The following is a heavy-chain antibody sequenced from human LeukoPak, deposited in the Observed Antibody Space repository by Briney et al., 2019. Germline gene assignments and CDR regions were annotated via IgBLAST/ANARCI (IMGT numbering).Heavy chain of an antibody. CDR3: ARDQTYCSSTSCYTGYYYYGMDV. CDR1: GGSISSYY. V-gene: IGHV4-4*07. D-gene: IGHD2-2*01. Sequence: SETLSLTCTVSGGSISSYYWSWIRQPAGKGLEWIGRIYTSGSTNYNPSLKSRVTMSVDTSKNQFSLKLSSVTAADTAVYYCARDQTYCSSTSCYTGYYYYGMDVWGQGTTVTVSS. CDR2: IYTSGST. J-gene: IGHJ6*02.